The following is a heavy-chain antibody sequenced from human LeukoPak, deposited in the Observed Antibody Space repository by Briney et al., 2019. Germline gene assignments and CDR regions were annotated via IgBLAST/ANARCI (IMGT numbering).Heavy chain of an antibody. D-gene: IGHD1-26*01. V-gene: IGHV1-69*05. J-gene: IGHJ4*02. CDR3: ARQFLEWEFHFDY. CDR1: GGTFSSYA. Sequence: ASVTVSCKASGGTFSSYAISWVRQAPGQGLEWMGGIIPIFGTANYAQKFQGRVTIITDESTSTAYMELSSLRSEDTAVYYCARQFLEWEFHFDYWGQGTLVTVSS. CDR2: IIPIFGTA.